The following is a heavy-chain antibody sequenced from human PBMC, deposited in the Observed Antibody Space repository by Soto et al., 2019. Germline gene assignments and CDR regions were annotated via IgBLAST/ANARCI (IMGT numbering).Heavy chain of an antibody. D-gene: IGHD5-12*01. CDR1: GYSISSGYY. V-gene: IGHV4-38-2*02. J-gene: IGHJ4*02. CDR2: IYHSGST. CDR3: ARVAGGGYSGYDDY. Sequence: SETLSLTCTVSGYSISSGYYWGWIRQPPGKGLEWIGSIYHSGSTYYNPSLKSRVTISVDTSKNQFSLKLSSVTAADTAVYYCARVAGGGYSGYDDYWGQGTLVTVSS.